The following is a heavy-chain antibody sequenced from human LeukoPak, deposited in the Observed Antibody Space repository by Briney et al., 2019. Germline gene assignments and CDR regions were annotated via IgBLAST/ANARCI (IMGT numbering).Heavy chain of an antibody. Sequence: SVKVSCKASGGTFSSYTISWVRQAPGQGLEWMGRIIPILGIANYAQKFQGRVTITADKSTSTAYMELSSLRSEDTAVYYCARGVEATSHWFGPWGQGTLVTVSS. V-gene: IGHV1-69*02. CDR1: GGTFSSYT. J-gene: IGHJ5*02. D-gene: IGHD1-26*01. CDR3: ARGVEATSHWFGP. CDR2: IIPILGIA.